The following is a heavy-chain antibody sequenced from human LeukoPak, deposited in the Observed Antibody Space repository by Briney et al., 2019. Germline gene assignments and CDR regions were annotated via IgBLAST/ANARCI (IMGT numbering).Heavy chain of an antibody. CDR3: ARVTTAASFFDY. J-gene: IGHJ4*02. Sequence: PSETLSLTCAVSGGSISSSNWWSRVRQPPGKGLEWIGEIYHSGSTNYNPSLKSRVTISVDKSKNQFSLKLSSVTAADTAVYYCARVTTAASFFDYWGQGTLVTVSS. CDR1: GGSISSSNW. V-gene: IGHV4-4*02. D-gene: IGHD6-13*01. CDR2: IYHSGST.